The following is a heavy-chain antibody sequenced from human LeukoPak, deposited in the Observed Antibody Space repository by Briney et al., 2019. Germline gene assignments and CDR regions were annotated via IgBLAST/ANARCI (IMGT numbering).Heavy chain of an antibody. V-gene: IGHV3-23*01. CDR3: AKRGVVIRVILVGFHKEAYYFDS. Sequence: GGSLRLSCVVSGITLSNYGMSWVRQAPGKGLEWVAGISGSGGSTNYADSVKGRYTISRGNPKNTLYLQMNSLRAEDTAVYFCAKRGVVIRVILVGFHKEAYYFDSWGQGAPVTVSS. CDR2: ISGSGGST. D-gene: IGHD3-22*01. J-gene: IGHJ4*02. CDR1: GITLSNYG.